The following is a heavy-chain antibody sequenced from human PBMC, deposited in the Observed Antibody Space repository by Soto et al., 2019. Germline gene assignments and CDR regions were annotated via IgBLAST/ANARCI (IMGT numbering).Heavy chain of an antibody. CDR2: IWYNGSDK. CDR1: GFTFSSYG. CDR3: AKDYGDWTGLYYYGMDV. Sequence: QVQLVESGGGVVQPGRSLRLSCAASGFTFSSYGMHWVRQAPGKVLEWVAVIWYNGSDKKYADSVKGRFTISRDNSEKTLYLHMNSLRAEDTAVYYCAKDYGDWTGLYYYGMDVWGQGTTVTVSS. J-gene: IGHJ6*02. V-gene: IGHV3-33*06. D-gene: IGHD4-17*01.